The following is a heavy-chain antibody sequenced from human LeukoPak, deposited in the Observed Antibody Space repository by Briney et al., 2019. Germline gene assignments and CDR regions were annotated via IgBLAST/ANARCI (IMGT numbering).Heavy chain of an antibody. Sequence: SETLSLTCTVSGGSISGYYLTWIRQPAGTALEWIGRIYTSGTITYNPSLKSRVTMSVDTSKNQFSLKLSSVTAADTAVYYCARDSGTTGEVKFDPWGQGTLVTVSS. CDR2: IYTSGTI. J-gene: IGHJ5*02. CDR1: GGSISGYY. V-gene: IGHV4-4*07. D-gene: IGHD3-10*01. CDR3: ARDSGTTGEVKFDP.